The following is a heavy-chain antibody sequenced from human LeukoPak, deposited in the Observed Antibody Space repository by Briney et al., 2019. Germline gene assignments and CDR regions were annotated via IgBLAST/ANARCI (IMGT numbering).Heavy chain of an antibody. CDR2: ISGSGGST. CDR3: AKNPRSYSSSSNWFDP. Sequence: GGSLRLSSAASGFTFSSYAMSWVRQAPGKGLEWVSAISGSGGSTYYADSVKGRFTISRDNSKNTLYLQMNSLRAEDTAVYYCAKNPRSYSSSSNWFDPWGQGTLVTVSS. CDR1: GFTFSSYA. D-gene: IGHD6-13*01. J-gene: IGHJ5*02. V-gene: IGHV3-23*01.